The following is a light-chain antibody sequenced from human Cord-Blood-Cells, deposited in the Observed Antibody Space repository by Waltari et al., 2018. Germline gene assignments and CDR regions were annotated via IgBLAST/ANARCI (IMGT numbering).Light chain of an antibody. J-gene: IGKJ1*01. Sequence: EIVMTQSPATLSVSPGERATNSCRASQSVSSNFTRYQQKPGQAPRLLIYGASTRATGIPARFSGSGSGTEFTLTISSLQSEDFAVYYCQQYNNWPPWTFGQGTKVEIK. CDR1: QSVSSN. CDR3: QQYNNWPPWT. CDR2: GAS. V-gene: IGKV3-15*01.